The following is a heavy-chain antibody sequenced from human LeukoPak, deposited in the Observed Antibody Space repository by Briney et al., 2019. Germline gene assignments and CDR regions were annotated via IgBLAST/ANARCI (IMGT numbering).Heavy chain of an antibody. CDR1: GYSFSNYW. V-gene: IGHV5-51*01. CDR3: ARPDSSSWYYMDV. Sequence: HGESLRISCKGSGYSFSNYWIAWVRQMPGTGLEWMGIIYPGDSDTRYSPSFQGQVTISADKSISTAYLQWSSLKASDTAMYYCARPDSSSWYYMDVWGKGTTVTVSS. D-gene: IGHD6-13*01. J-gene: IGHJ6*03. CDR2: IYPGDSDT.